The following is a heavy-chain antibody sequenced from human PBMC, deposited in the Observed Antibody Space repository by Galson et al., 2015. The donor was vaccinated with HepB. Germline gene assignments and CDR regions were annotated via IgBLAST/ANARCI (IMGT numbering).Heavy chain of an antibody. V-gene: IGHV1-2*06. D-gene: IGHD3-16*01. CDR2: IIPKSGGT. Sequence: SVKVSCKAFGYTFTDYHIHWVRQAPGQGLEWMGRIIPKSGGTNYAQKFQGRVTMTRDTSINTAYMDVSSLSSDDTALYYCARGLPGGFDPWGQGTLVTVSS. CDR1: GYTFTDYH. CDR3: ARGLPGGFDP. J-gene: IGHJ5*02.